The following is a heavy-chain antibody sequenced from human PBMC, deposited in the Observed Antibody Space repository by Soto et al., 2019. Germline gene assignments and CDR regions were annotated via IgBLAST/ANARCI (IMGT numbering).Heavy chain of an antibody. J-gene: IGHJ6*03. V-gene: IGHV3-23*01. CDR3: AKVGREVRGVPIYYYYYYYMDV. CDR2: ISGSGGST. D-gene: IGHD3-10*01. CDR1: GFTFSSYA. Sequence: GGSLRLSCAASGFTFSSYAMSWVRQAPGKGLEWVSAISGSGGSTYYADSVKGRFTISRDNSKNTLYLQMNSLRAEDTAVYYCAKVGREVRGVPIYYYYYYYMDVWGKGTTVTVSS.